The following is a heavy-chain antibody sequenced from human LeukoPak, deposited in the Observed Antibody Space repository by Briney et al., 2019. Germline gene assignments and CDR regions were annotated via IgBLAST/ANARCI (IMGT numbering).Heavy chain of an antibody. CDR1: GGSISSYY. D-gene: IGHD3-22*01. Sequence: PSETLSLICTVSGGSISSYYWIWIRQPPGKGLECIVYIYYSGSTNYNPSLKSRVTISVDTSKNQFSLKLSSVTAADTAVYYCARHPRLDLLPRAFDIWGQGTMVTVSS. J-gene: IGHJ3*02. V-gene: IGHV4-59*08. CDR3: ARHPRLDLLPRAFDI. CDR2: IYYSGST.